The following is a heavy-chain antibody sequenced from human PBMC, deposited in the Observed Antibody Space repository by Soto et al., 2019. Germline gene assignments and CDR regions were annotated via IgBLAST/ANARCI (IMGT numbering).Heavy chain of an antibody. Sequence: ASVKVSCKASGGTFSSYTISWVRQAPGQGLEWMGRIIPILGIANYAQKFQGRVTITADKSTSTAYMELRSLRSDDTAVYYCARDLTPGLVDHWGQGTLVTVSS. CDR1: GGTFSSYT. J-gene: IGHJ4*02. CDR2: IIPILGIA. V-gene: IGHV1-69*04. CDR3: ARDLTPGLVDH. D-gene: IGHD3-9*01.